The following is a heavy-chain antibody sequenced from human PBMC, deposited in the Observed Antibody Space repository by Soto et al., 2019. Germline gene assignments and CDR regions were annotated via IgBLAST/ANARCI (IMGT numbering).Heavy chain of an antibody. J-gene: IGHJ6*02. CDR2: IYSGGST. Sequence: HPGGSLRLSCAASGLTVSSNYMSWVRQAPGKGLEWVSVIYSGGSTYYADSVKGRFTISRDNSKNTLYLQMNSLRAEDTAVYYCARELSSSSWYYYYYGMDVWGQGTTVTVSS. D-gene: IGHD6-13*01. CDR1: GLTVSSNY. V-gene: IGHV3-53*01. CDR3: ARELSSSSWYYYYYGMDV.